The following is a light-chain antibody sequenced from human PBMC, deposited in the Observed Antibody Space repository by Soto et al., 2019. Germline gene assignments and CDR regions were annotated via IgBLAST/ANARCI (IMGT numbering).Light chain of an antibody. V-gene: IGKV3-20*01. Sequence: ETVLTQSPGTLSLSPGERATLSCRASQTIRSNYLAWYRQTPGQAPRLLIYGASNRATGIADRFGGSGSGTDFTLIISSLEPEDFALHYCQQYGSPPWTFGQGTKVEIK. CDR2: GAS. CDR3: QQYGSPPWT. J-gene: IGKJ1*01. CDR1: QTIRSNY.